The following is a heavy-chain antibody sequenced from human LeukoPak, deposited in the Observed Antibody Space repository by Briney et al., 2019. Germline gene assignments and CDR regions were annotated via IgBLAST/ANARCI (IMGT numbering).Heavy chain of an antibody. CDR2: IYTSGST. CDR3: ARDYGGYSGYGQNGYYYYYMDV. J-gene: IGHJ6*03. V-gene: IGHV4-4*07. D-gene: IGHD5-12*01. CDR1: GGSISSYY. Sequence: PSETLSLTCTVSGGSISSYYWSWIRQPAGKGLEWIGRIYTSGSTNYNPSLKSRVTMSVDTSKNQFSLKLSSVTAADTAVYYCARDYGGYSGYGQNGYYYYYMDVWGKGTTVTISS.